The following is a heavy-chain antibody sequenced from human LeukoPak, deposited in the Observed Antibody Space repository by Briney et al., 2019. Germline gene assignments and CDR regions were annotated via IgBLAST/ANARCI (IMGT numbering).Heavy chain of an antibody. J-gene: IGHJ4*02. V-gene: IGHV4-30-4*08. D-gene: IGHD3-22*01. CDR3: ALGDYYDSSPVV. CDR2: IYYSGNT. CDR1: GGSISSGNYY. Sequence: SETLSLTCTVSGGSISSGNYYWSWIRQPPGKGLEWIGYIYYSGNTYYNPSLKSRVTISLDTSKNQFSLKLSSVTAADTAVYYCALGDYYDSSPVVWGQGTLVTVSS.